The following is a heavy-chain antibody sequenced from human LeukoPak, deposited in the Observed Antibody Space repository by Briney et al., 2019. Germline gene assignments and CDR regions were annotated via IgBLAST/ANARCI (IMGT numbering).Heavy chain of an antibody. Sequence: GGSLRLSCAASGFTFSTYWMTWVRQAPGKGLEWVANINEDGSGKYYVDSVKGRFAISRDNDKNSLYLQMNNLRVEDTAVYYCARDNDRKDDSWGQGTLVTVSS. J-gene: IGHJ5*02. D-gene: IGHD3-16*01. CDR2: INEDGSGK. CDR3: ARDNDRKDDS. V-gene: IGHV3-7*01. CDR1: GFTFSTYW.